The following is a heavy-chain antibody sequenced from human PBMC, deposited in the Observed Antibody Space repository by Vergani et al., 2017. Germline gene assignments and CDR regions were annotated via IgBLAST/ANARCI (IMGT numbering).Heavy chain of an antibody. J-gene: IGHJ4*02. V-gene: IGHV1-69*01. CDR2: IIPIFGTA. Sequence: QVQLVQSGAEVKKPGSSVKVSCKASGGTFSSYAISWVRQAPGQGLEWMGVIIPIFGTANYAQKVQGRVTLTADESTSTAYMELSSLRSEDTAVYYCARLGEGYSSSGYYFDYWGQGTLVTVSS. CDR3: ARLGEGYSSSGYYFDY. D-gene: IGHD6-13*01. CDR1: GGTFSSYA.